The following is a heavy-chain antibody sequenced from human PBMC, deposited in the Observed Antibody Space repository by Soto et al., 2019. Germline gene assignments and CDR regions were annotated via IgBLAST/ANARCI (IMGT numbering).Heavy chain of an antibody. CDR3: ARYLLAARDIPYYFDS. CDR1: GFTFSSYS. J-gene: IGHJ4*02. Sequence: GGSLRLSCAASGFTFSSYSLNCVRQAPGKGLEWVSSISSSSSYIFYADSMKGRFTISRDNAKNSLFLQMNSLRAEDTAVYYCARYLLAARDIPYYFDSWGQGT. CDR2: ISSSSSYI. V-gene: IGHV3-21*01. D-gene: IGHD6-6*01.